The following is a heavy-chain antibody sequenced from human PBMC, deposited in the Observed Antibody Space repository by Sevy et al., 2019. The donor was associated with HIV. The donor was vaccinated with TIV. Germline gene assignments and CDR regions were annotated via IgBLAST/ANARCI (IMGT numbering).Heavy chain of an antibody. D-gene: IGHD2-2*01. CDR3: AREGGRRDIVLVPAALDY. CDR2: IWYDGSNK. J-gene: IGHJ4*02. Sequence: GGSLRLSCAASGFSFSSYGIHWVRQAPGKGLEWVAVIWYDGSNKNYAYSVKGRFTISRDNSKHTLYLRMNSLRAEDTAMYYCAREGGRRDIVLVPAALDYWGQGTLVTVSS. V-gene: IGHV3-33*01. CDR1: GFSFSSYG.